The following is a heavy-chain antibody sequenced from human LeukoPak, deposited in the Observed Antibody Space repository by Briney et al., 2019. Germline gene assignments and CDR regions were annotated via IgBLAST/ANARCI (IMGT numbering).Heavy chain of an antibody. Sequence: PGGSLRLSCAASGFTFSSYWMHWVRQAPGKGLVWVSRINSDGSSTSYADSVKGRFTISRDNAKNTLYLTMNSLRAEDTAVYYCAKAVGYCSGGSCFRALDVWGQGTTVTVSS. J-gene: IGHJ6*02. CDR1: GFTFSSYW. D-gene: IGHD2-15*01. CDR3: AKAVGYCSGGSCFRALDV. V-gene: IGHV3-74*01. CDR2: INSDGSST.